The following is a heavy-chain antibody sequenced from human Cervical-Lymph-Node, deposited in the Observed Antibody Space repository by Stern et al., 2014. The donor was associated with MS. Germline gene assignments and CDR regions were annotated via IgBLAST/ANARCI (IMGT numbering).Heavy chain of an antibody. V-gene: IGHV3-30*04. J-gene: IGHJ4*02. CDR2: ISYDGSNK. CDR1: GFTFSSYA. D-gene: IGHD6-6*01. Sequence: VQLEESGGGVVQPGRSLRLSCAASGFTFSSYAMHWVRQAPGKGLGWVAVISYDGSNKYYADSVKGRFTISRDNSKNTLYLQMNSLRAEDAAVYYCARDCGSSSSFCFDYWGQGTLVTVSS. CDR3: ARDCGSSSSFCFDY.